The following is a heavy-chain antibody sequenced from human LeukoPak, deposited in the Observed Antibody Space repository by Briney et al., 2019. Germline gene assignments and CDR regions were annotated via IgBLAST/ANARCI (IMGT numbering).Heavy chain of an antibody. CDR2: IHYSGST. J-gene: IGHJ4*02. V-gene: IGHV4-59*01. CDR3: ARFLVGTSTQSFDY. Sequence: PSETLSLTCTVSGGSISSNYWSWIRQPPGKGLDWIGYIHYSGSTNYNPSLKSRVTISVDTSKNQFSLELSSVTAADTAVYYCARFLVGTSTQSFDYWGQGTLVTVSS. D-gene: IGHD1-26*01. CDR1: GGSISSNY.